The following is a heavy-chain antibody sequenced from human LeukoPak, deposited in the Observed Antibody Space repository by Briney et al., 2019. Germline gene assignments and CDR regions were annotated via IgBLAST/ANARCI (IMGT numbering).Heavy chain of an antibody. CDR1: GFTFSSYA. Sequence: GGSLRLSCAASGFTFSSYAMHWVRQAPGKGLEWVAIISYDGSSKYYADSVKGRFTISRDNSKITMYLQMNSLRPEDTAVYYCARALAVASSTYYYGMDVWGQGTTVTVSS. J-gene: IGHJ6*02. D-gene: IGHD6-19*01. CDR3: ARALAVASSTYYYGMDV. CDR2: ISYDGSSK. V-gene: IGHV3-30*01.